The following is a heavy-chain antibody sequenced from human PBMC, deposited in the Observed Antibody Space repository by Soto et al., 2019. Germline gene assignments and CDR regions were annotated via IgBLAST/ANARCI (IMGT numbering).Heavy chain of an antibody. D-gene: IGHD5-12*01. Sequence: GGSLRLSCAASGFTFSSYSMNWVRQAPGKGLEWVSSISSSSSYIYYADSVKGRFTISRDNAKNSLYLQMNSLRAEDTAVYYCASYSGYALPSDYWGQGTLVTVSS. J-gene: IGHJ4*02. CDR2: ISSSSSYI. CDR3: ASYSGYALPSDY. CDR1: GFTFSSYS. V-gene: IGHV3-21*01.